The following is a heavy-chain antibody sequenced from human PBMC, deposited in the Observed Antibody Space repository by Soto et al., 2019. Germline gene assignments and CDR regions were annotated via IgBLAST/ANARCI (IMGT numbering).Heavy chain of an antibody. CDR2: INAGNGNT. Sequence: QVKLVQSGAEVKKPGASVKVSCKASGYTFTSYAMHWVRQAPGQRLEWMGWINAGNGNTKYSQKFQGRVTITRVTSASPAYMELSSLRSEDTAVYYCARVTVGATPFDYWGQGPLVTVSS. J-gene: IGHJ4*02. CDR1: GYTFTSYA. CDR3: ARVTVGATPFDY. D-gene: IGHD1-26*01. V-gene: IGHV1-3*01.